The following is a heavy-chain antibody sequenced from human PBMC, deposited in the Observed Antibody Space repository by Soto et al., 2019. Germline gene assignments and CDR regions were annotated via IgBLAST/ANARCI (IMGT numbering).Heavy chain of an antibody. J-gene: IGHJ4*02. CDR1: GFTFSSSA. CDR3: ARLEMATGYDY. Sequence: SLRVSCAASGFTFSSSAMSWVRQAPGKGLEWVSAISGSGGSTYYADSVKGRFAISRDNSKNTLYLQMNSLRAEDTAVYYCARLEMATGYDYWGQGALVTVSS. D-gene: IGHD5-12*01. CDR2: ISGSGGST. V-gene: IGHV3-23*01.